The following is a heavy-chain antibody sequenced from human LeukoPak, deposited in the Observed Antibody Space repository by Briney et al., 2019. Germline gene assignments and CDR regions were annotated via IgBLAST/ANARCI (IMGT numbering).Heavy chain of an antibody. J-gene: IGHJ4*02. CDR3: ARHLGYSGYVIDY. D-gene: IGHD5-12*01. CDR2: IYYSGST. CDR1: GGSISSYY. Sequence: LETLSLTCTVSGGSISSYYWSWIRQPPGKGLAWIGYIYYSGSTNYKPSLKSRVTISVDTSKNQFSLKLSSVTAADTAVYYCARHLGYSGYVIDYWGQGTLVTVSS. V-gene: IGHV4-59*08.